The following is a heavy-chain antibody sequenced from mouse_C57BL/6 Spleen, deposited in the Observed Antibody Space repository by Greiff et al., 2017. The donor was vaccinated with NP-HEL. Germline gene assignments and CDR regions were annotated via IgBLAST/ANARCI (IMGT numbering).Heavy chain of an antibody. V-gene: IGHV5-16*01. J-gene: IGHJ1*03. Sequence: EVMLVESEGGLVQPGSSMKLSCTASGFTFSDYYMAWVRQVPEKGLEWVANINYDGSSTYYLDSLKSRFIISRDNAKNILYLQMSSLKSEDTATYYCAREAYGNLYWYFDVWGTGTTVTVSS. CDR1: GFTFSDYY. CDR2: INYDGSST. D-gene: IGHD2-1*01. CDR3: AREAYGNLYWYFDV.